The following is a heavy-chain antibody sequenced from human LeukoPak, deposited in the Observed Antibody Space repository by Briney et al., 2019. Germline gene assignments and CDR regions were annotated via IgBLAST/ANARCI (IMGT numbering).Heavy chain of an antibody. D-gene: IGHD3-10*01. V-gene: IGHV1-69*05. J-gene: IGHJ4*02. CDR2: IIPIFGTA. CDR1: GGTFSSYA. Sequence: ASVKVSCKASGGTFSSYAISWVRQAPGQGLEWMGGIIPIFGTANYAQKFQGRVTITTDESTSTAYMELSSLRSEDTAVYYCARDLGNFDSGTSYYDYWGQGTLVTISS. CDR3: ARDLGNFDSGTSYYDY.